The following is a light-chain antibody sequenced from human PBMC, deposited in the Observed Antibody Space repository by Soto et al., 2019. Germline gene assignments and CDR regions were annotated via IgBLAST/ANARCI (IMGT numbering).Light chain of an antibody. CDR3: QQRSNWPRT. V-gene: IGKV3-11*01. Sequence: EVVLTLSPATLSLYPWERATLSCMASRSVFGYLAWYQQKPGQAPRLLIYDASNRATGIPARFSGSGSGTDFALTISSLEPEDFAVYFCQQRSNWPRTFGQGTKVDI. J-gene: IGKJ1*01. CDR1: RSVFGY. CDR2: DAS.